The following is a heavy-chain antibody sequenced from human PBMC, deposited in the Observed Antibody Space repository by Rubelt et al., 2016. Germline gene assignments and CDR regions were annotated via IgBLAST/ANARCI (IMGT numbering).Heavy chain of an antibody. J-gene: IGHJ4*02. Sequence: EVQLVESGGGLVQPGGSLRLSCAASGFTFSSYSMNWVRQAPGKGLEWVANINQDGSEKYYVASVEGRFTISRDNAKSSLELEVSSLVAEDTAGYYCARGDVNWGSGLWGQGTLVTVSS. CDR2: INQDGSEK. D-gene: IGHD3-10*01. CDR1: GFTFSSYS. V-gene: IGHV3-7*01. CDR3: ARGDVNWGSGL.